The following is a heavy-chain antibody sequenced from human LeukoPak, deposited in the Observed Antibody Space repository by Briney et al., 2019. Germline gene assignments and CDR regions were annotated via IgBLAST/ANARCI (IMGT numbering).Heavy chain of an antibody. J-gene: IGHJ4*02. V-gene: IGHV1-18*01. D-gene: IGHD6-19*01. CDR3: ARVQGSSGWYIFDY. CDR1: GYTFTSFG. CDR2: ISAYNANT. Sequence: ASVKVSCKASGYTFTSFGISWVRQAPGQGLEWMGWISAYNANTNFAQNLQGRVTMTTDTSTSTAYMELRSLRSDDTAVYYCARVQGSSGWYIFDYWGQGTLVTVSS.